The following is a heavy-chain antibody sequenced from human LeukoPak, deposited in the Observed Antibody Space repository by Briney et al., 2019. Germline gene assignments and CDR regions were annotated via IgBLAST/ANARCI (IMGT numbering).Heavy chain of an antibody. J-gene: IGHJ4*02. CDR2: IYTTGST. Sequence: PSETLSLTCSVSTGSISGNYWSWIRQPAGKGLEWIGRIYTTGSTNYNPSLKSRVTISLDTSKNQFSLNLRSVTAADTAVYYCARDGVVTMELDYWGQGTLVTVSS. V-gene: IGHV4-4*07. CDR1: TGSISGNY. D-gene: IGHD3-3*01. CDR3: ARDGVVTMELDY.